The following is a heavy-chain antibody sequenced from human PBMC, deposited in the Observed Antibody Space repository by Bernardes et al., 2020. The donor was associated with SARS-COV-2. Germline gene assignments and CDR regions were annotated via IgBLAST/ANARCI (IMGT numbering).Heavy chain of an antibody. CDR3: ARGGGDV. CDR1: GFTFSSYS. J-gene: IGHJ6*02. V-gene: IGHV3-48*01. CDR2: ISSSSTI. Sequence: GGSLRLSCAASGFTFSSYSMNWVRQAPGKGLEWVSYISSSSTIYYADSVKGRFTISRDNAKNSLYLQMNSLRAEDTAVYYCARGGGDVWGQGTTVTVSS. D-gene: IGHD3-16*01.